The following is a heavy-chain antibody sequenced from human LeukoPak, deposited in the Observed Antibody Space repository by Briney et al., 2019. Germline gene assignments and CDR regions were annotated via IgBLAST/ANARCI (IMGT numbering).Heavy chain of an antibody. CDR3: AAWTDRGYSY. CDR2: INPDGDGM. CDR1: GFTFSRSW. D-gene: IGHD5-12*01. V-gene: IGHV3-7*01. Sequence: GGSLRLSCTASGFTFSRSWMNWIRQAPRKGLEWVANINPDGDGMRFVDSVKGRFTMSRDNAQSSLHLQMNSLRVEDTAFYYCAAWTDRGYSYWGQGVLVTVSS. J-gene: IGHJ4*02.